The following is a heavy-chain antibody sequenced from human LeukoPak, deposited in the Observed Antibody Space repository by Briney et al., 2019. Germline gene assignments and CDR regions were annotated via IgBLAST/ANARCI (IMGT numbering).Heavy chain of an antibody. CDR3: ARSPKDILTGGTTAVDY. J-gene: IGHJ4*02. V-gene: IGHV4-39*07. CDR1: GGSISSSSYY. CDR2: IYYSGST. D-gene: IGHD3-9*01. Sequence: PSETLSLTCTVSGGSISSSSYYWGWIRQPPGKGLEWIGSIYYSGSTYYNPSLKSRVTISVDTSKNQFSLKLSSVTAADTAVYYCARSPKDILTGGTTAVDYWGQGTLVTVSS.